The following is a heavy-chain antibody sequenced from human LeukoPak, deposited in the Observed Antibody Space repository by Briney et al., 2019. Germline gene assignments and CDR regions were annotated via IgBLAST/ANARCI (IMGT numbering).Heavy chain of an antibody. CDR1: GFTVSSNC. CDR2: IYSGGTT. D-gene: IGHD3-22*01. CDR3: ARNLYYYDSSGYYPVYFQH. J-gene: IGHJ1*01. V-gene: IGHV3-66*01. Sequence: GGSLRLSCAASGFTVSSNCMSWVRQAPGKGLEWVSVIYSGGTTYYADSVKGRFTISRDNSKNTLYLQMNSLRAEDTAVYYCARNLYYYDSSGYYPVYFQHWGQGTLVTVSS.